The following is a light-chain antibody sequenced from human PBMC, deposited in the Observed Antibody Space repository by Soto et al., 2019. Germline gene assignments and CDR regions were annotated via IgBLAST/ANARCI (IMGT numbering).Light chain of an antibody. Sequence: QSALTQPASVSGSPGQSITISCTGTSNDVGSYNYVSWYQHHPGKAPKLMIYEVSNRPSGVSNRFSGSKSGNTASLTISGLQAEDEADYYCTSYTRTTKLLFGGGTKLTVL. V-gene: IGLV2-14*01. CDR2: EVS. CDR1: SNDVGSYNY. CDR3: TSYTRTTKLL. J-gene: IGLJ2*01.